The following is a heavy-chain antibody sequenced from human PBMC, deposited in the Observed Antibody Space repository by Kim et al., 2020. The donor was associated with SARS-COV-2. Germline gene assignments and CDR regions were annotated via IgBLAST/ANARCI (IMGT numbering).Heavy chain of an antibody. CDR3: AKDSSTGFGMDV. J-gene: IGHJ6*02. CDR1: GFSFSSYA. V-gene: IGHV3-23*01. CDR2: ISGSGASI. Sequence: GGSLRLSCAASGFSFSSYAMNWVRQAPGKGLEWVLSISGSGASIHYVDTVKGRFTISRDNSKNTVSLQMNSLRSDDTAVYYCAKDSSTGFGMDVWGQGTTATVSS. D-gene: IGHD1-1*01.